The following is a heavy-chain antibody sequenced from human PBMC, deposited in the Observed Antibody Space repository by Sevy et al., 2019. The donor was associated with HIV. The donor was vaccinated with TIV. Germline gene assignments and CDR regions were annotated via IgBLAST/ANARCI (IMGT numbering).Heavy chain of an antibody. CDR3: ARHCTGSSCSHAFDI. CDR1: GGSFSGYY. Sequence: SETLSLTCAVYGGSFSGYYWSWIRQPPGKGLEWIGEINHSGGTNYNPPLKSRVTISADTSKNQFSLKLNSVTAADTAVYYCARHCTGSSCSHAFDIWGQGTMVTVSS. J-gene: IGHJ3*02. CDR2: INHSGGT. D-gene: IGHD2-15*01. V-gene: IGHV4-34*01.